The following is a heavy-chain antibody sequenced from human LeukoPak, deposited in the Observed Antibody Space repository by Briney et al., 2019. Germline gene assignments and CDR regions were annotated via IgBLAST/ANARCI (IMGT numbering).Heavy chain of an antibody. CDR2: ISSGYSTI. CDR1: GFTFSDYY. J-gene: IGHJ6*03. CDR3: AMSGLNYYYYMDV. Sequence: GGSLRLSCAASGFTFSDYYMSWIRQAPGKGLEWVSYISSGYSTIYYADSVKGRFTISRDNAKNSLYLQMNSLRAEDTAVYYCAMSGLNYYYYMDVWAKGPRSPSP. V-gene: IGHV3-11*04. D-gene: IGHD5-12*01.